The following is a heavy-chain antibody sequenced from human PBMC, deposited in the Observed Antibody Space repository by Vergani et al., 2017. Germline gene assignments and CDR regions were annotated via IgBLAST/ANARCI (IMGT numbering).Heavy chain of an antibody. Sequence: QVQLQESGPGLVKPSQTLSLTCTVSGGSISSGSYYWSWIRQPAGKGLEWIGRIYTSGSTNYNPSLKSRVTISVDTSKNQFSLKLSSVTAADTAVYYCARDVQLWSHYYYYGMDVWGQGTTVTVSS. D-gene: IGHD5-18*01. CDR1: GGSISSGSYY. V-gene: IGHV4-61*02. CDR3: ARDVQLWSHYYYYGMDV. J-gene: IGHJ6*02. CDR2: IYTSGST.